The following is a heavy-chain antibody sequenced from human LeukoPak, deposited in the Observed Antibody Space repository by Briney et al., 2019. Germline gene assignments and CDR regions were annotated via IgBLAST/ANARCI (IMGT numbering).Heavy chain of an antibody. D-gene: IGHD3-3*01. CDR2: ISYDGSNK. V-gene: IGHV3-30-3*01. J-gene: IGHJ5*02. Sequence: GGSLRLSCAASGFTFSSYAMHWVRQAPGKGLEWVAVISYDGSNKYYADSVKGRFTISRDNSKNTLYLQMNSLRAEDTAVYYCAREGSDFWSGHGGWFDPWGQGTLVTVSS. CDR3: AREGSDFWSGHGGWFDP. CDR1: GFTFSSYA.